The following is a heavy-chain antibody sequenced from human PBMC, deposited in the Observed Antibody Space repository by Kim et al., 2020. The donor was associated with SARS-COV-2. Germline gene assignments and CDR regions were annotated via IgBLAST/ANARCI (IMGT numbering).Heavy chain of an antibody. D-gene: IGHD6-13*01. J-gene: IGHJ6*02. CDR1: GFTFSTSA. CDR3: ARLSSSWPRNFGMGV. V-gene: IGHV3-23*01. CDR2: ISESGAST. Sequence: GGSLRLSCAASGFTFSTSAMNWVRQAPGQGLEWVSGISESGASTFYAESVEGRFTISRDNSKDTLYLQMNSLRVEDTAVYYCARLSSSWPRNFGMGVWGRGTTVTVSS.